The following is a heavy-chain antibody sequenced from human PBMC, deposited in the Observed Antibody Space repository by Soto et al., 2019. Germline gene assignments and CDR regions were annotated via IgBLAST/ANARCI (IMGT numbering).Heavy chain of an antibody. D-gene: IGHD6-19*01. CDR1: GFTLRDYW. Sequence: PGESLKISCAASGFTLRDYWMHRVRQAPGKGLVWVSRINSDGSSTTYADSVKGRFIISRDSAKNTLYLQMNSLRAEDTALYYCARDPAPSGWYDYWGQGTQVTVSS. J-gene: IGHJ4*02. CDR3: ARDPAPSGWYDY. V-gene: IGHV3-74*01. CDR2: INSDGSST.